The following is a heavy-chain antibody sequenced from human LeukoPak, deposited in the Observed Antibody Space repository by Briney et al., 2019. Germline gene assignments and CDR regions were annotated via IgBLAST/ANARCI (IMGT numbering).Heavy chain of an antibody. V-gene: IGHV1-2*06. Sequence: ASVKVSCKASGYTFTGYYMHWVRQAPGQGLEWMGRINPNSGGTNYAQKFQGSVTMTRDTSISTTYMELRRLNSDDTAVYYCARVSSPLQYNWFDPWGQGTLVTVSS. CDR1: GYTFTGYY. J-gene: IGHJ5*02. D-gene: IGHD1-14*01. CDR2: INPNSGGT. CDR3: ARVSSPLQYNWFDP.